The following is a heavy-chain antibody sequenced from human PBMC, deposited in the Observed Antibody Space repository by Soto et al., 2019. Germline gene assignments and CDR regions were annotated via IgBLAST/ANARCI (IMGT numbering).Heavy chain of an antibody. CDR2: ISYDGSNK. CDR1: GFTFSSYA. J-gene: IGHJ4*02. CDR3: ARDLSVRITMIVVVTSFDY. Sequence: PGGSLRLSCAASGFTFSSYAMHWVRQAPGKGLEWVAVISYDGSNKYYADSVKGRFTISRDNSKNTLYLQMNSLRAEDTAVYYCARDLSVRITMIVVVTSFDYWGQGTLVTVSS. D-gene: IGHD3-22*01. V-gene: IGHV3-30-3*01.